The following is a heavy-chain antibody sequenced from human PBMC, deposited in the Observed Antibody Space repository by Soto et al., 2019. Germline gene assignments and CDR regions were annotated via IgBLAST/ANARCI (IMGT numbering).Heavy chain of an antibody. CDR1: GGSISSGDYS. CDR2: IYSGGST. Sequence: SETLSLTCAVSGGSISSGDYSWNWIRQPPGKGLECIGYIYSGGSTYYNPSPQSRVTMSVDRSRNQFSLKLNSVTAAYTAVYYCARVRREYDNSGPVDYWGQGTLVTVSS. D-gene: IGHD3-22*01. CDR3: ARVRREYDNSGPVDY. J-gene: IGHJ4*02. V-gene: IGHV4-30-2*01.